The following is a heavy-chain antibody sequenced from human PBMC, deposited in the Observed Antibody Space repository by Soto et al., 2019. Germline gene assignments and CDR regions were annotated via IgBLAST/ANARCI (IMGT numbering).Heavy chain of an antibody. V-gene: IGHV4-59*08. CDR3: ARISRWPRQNWGSWFDP. D-gene: IGHD7-27*01. Sequence: PSETLSLTCTGSGGSISSYYWSWIRQPPGKGLEWIGYIYYSGSTNYNPSLKSRVTISVDTSKNQFSLKLSSVTAADTAVYYCARISRWPRQNWGSWFDPWGQGTLVTVSS. J-gene: IGHJ5*02. CDR2: IYYSGST. CDR1: GGSISSYY.